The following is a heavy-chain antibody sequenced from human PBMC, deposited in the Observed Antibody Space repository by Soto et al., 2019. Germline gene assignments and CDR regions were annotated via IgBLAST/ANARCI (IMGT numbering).Heavy chain of an antibody. D-gene: IGHD3-22*01. CDR2: ISGSGGSGGTT. CDR3: AKAPDSSGYYYNY. Sequence: RGALRLSYGGSGFTFSSYAMSWVRQAPGKGLDWVSSISGSGGSGGTTYYADSVKGRFTISRDNSKNTLYLQMNSLRAEDTAVYYCAKAPDSSGYYYNYWGQGTLVTVSS. J-gene: IGHJ4*02. V-gene: IGHV3-23*01. CDR1: GFTFSSYA.